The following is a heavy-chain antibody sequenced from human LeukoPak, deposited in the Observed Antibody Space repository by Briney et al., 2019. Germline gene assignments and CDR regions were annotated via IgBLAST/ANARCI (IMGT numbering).Heavy chain of an antibody. CDR2: ISGSGGST. D-gene: IGHD3-22*01. CDR1: GFTFSSYG. Sequence: GGSLRLSCAASGFTFSSYGMSWVRQAPGKGLEWVSAISGSGGSTYYADSVKGRFTISRDNSKNTLYLQMNSLRAEDTAVYYCAKYDSSGYYYTGRPDAFDIWGQGTMVTVSS. V-gene: IGHV3-23*01. CDR3: AKYDSSGYYYTGRPDAFDI. J-gene: IGHJ3*02.